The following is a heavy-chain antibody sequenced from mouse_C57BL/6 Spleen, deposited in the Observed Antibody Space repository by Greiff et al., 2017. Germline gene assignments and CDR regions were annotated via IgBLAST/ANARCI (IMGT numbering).Heavy chain of an antibody. CDR2: ISSGSSTI. V-gene: IGHV5-17*01. D-gene: IGHD1-1*01. CDR1: GFTFSDYG. CDR3: ERGAGSSYNFDY. Sequence: EVHLVESGGGLVKPGGSLKLSCAASGFTFSDYGMHWVRQAPEKGLEWVAYISSGSSTISYADTVKGRFTISRDNAKNTLFLQLTSLESEDTAMYYCERGAGSSYNFDYWGQGTTLTVSS. J-gene: IGHJ2*01.